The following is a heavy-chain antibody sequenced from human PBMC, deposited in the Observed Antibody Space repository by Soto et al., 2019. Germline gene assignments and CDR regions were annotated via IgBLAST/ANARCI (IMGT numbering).Heavy chain of an antibody. V-gene: IGHV1-3*01. J-gene: IGHJ5*02. CDR2: INAGNGNT. CDR3: ARGPLRNWFDP. D-gene: IGHD5-12*01. Sequence: ASVKVSCKASGYTFTSYAMHWVRQAPGQGLEWMGWINAGNGNTKYSQKFQGRVTITKNTSASTAYMELSSLRSEDTAVYYCARGPLRNWFDPWGQGTLVTVSS. CDR1: GYTFTSYA.